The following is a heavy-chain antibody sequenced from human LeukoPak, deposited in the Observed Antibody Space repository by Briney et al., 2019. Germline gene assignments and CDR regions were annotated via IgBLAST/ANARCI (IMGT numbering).Heavy chain of an antibody. J-gene: IGHJ4*02. CDR3: AGFFGGGYFDH. Sequence: GGSLRLSCAASGFTVSTNYMSWVRQAPGKGLEWVSVIYSGGNTYYADSVKDRFTISRDNSKNALYLQMNSLRAEDTAVYYCAGFFGGGYFDHWGQGTLVTVSS. CDR2: IYSGGNT. D-gene: IGHD3-10*01. V-gene: IGHV3-66*01. CDR1: GFTVSTNY.